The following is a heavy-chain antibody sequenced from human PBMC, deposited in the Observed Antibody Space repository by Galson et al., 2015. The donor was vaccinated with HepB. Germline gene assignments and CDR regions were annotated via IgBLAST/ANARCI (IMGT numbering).Heavy chain of an antibody. J-gene: IGHJ5*02. Sequence: SLRLSCAASGFTFSTYDMNWVRQAPGKGLEWVSFISSSSSTKYYADSVKGRFTISRDNADNSLYPQMNSLRDEDTAVYYCARGYASGFNCFDPWGQGTLVTVSS. D-gene: IGHD6-19*01. CDR2: ISSSSSTK. V-gene: IGHV3-48*02. CDR1: GFTFSTYD. CDR3: ARGYASGFNCFDP.